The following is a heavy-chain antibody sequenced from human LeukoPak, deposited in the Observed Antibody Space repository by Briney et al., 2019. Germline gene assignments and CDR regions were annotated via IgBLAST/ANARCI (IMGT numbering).Heavy chain of an antibody. CDR1: GYTFTSYD. V-gene: IGHV1-8*01. CDR2: MNPNSGNT. D-gene: IGHD2-15*01. CDR3: ARVPRDYCSGGSCYPFGAFDI. J-gene: IGHJ3*02. Sequence: ASVKVSCKASGYTFTSYDINWVRQATGQGLEWMGWMNPNSGNTGYAQKFQGRVTMTRNTSISTAYMELSSLRSEDTAVYYCARVPRDYCSGGSCYPFGAFDIWGQGSMVTVSS.